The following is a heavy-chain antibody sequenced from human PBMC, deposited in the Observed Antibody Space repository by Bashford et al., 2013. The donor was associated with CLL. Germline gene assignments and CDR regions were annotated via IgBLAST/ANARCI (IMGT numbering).Heavy chain of an antibody. Sequence: SVKVSCKASGGTFSNYAISWVRQAPGQGLEWMGGFIPIFSTANYAQKFQGRVTITAEKSTTTAYMELSSLRSEDTAVYYCARTMGTYYYYYYAMDVWAKGPTVTVSS. J-gene: IGHJ6*04. CDR2: FIPIFSTA. CDR1: GGTFSNYA. V-gene: IGHV1-69*06. CDR3: ARTMGTYYYYYYAMDV. D-gene: IGHD3-10*01.